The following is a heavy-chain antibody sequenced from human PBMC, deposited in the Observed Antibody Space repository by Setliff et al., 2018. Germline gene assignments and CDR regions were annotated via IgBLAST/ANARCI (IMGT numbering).Heavy chain of an antibody. CDR2: INYSGST. CDR3: ARIPFYYDGSGYYYDLNWYFDL. CDR1: GDSLSSGTQY. Sequence: SETLSLTCSVLGDSLSSGTQYWAWIRQPPGKGLEWIGNINYSGSTYYNPSLKSRVTMSVDASKNQVSLKVTSVTAEDTAVYFCARIPFYYDGSGYYYDLNWYFDLWGRGALVTVS. J-gene: IGHJ2*01. D-gene: IGHD3-22*01. V-gene: IGHV4-39*01.